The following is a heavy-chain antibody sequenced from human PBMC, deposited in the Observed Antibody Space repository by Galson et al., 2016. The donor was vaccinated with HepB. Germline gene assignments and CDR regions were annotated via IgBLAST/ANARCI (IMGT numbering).Heavy chain of an antibody. CDR2: IPYDGSNK. Sequence: SLRLSCAASGFTFKIYGMHWVRQAPGKGLEWVALIPYDGSNKYYADSGKGRFTISRDNSKNTLYLQMNSLRAEDTALYYCAKDRALELRAGIDYWGQGTLVTLSS. J-gene: IGHJ4*02. CDR3: AKDRALELRAGIDY. D-gene: IGHD1-7*01. V-gene: IGHV3-30*18. CDR1: GFTFKIYG.